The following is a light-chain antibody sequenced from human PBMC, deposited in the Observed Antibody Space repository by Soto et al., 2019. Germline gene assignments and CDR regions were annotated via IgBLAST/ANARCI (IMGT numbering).Light chain of an antibody. CDR3: EHYKSYSEA. V-gene: IGKV3-20*01. CDR1: QSVSSAY. J-gene: IGKJ1*01. Sequence: NVLTISPGTLSLSQGERATLSCRTSQSVSSAYLAWDQQKPGQAPRLLIYDVARRATGIPARFSGSGSGTEFTLTISSLQADDFATDCCEHYKSYSEAFGQGTKADI. CDR2: DVA.